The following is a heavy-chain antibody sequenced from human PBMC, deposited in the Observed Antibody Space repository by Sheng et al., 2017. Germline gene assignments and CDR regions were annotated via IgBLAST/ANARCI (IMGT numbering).Heavy chain of an antibody. V-gene: IGHV4-39*07. J-gene: IGHJ4*02. CDR3: ARDPGWRLDY. CDR1: GGSISSSSYY. CDR2: IYYSGST. D-gene: IGHD6-19*01. Sequence: QLQLQESGPGLVKPSDTLSLTCTVSGGSISSSSYYWGWIRQPPGKGLEWIGSIYYSGSTYYNPSLKSRVTISVDTSKNQFSLKLSSVTAADTAVYYCARDPGWRLDYWGQGTLVTVSS.